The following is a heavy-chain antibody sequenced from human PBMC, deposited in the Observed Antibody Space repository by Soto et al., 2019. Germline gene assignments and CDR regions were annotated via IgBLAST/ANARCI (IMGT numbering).Heavy chain of an antibody. CDR2: IIPLSGAA. CDR3: ARDRTRPVVTDFDF. CDR1: GGTFSHYV. J-gene: IGHJ4*02. V-gene: IGHV1-69*06. Sequence: QVQLVQSGAEVKKPGSSVKVSCKASGGTFSHYVVNWVRQAPGQGREWMGRIIPLSGAANYAHKFQGRVTITADKSTSTSDKELSSLRSEDTSVYYCARDRTRPVVTDFDFWGQGTLVTVSS. D-gene: IGHD2-15*01.